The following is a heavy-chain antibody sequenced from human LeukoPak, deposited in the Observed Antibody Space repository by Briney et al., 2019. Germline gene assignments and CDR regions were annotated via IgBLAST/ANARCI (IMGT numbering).Heavy chain of an antibody. CDR1: GFTFSTFW. CDR3: ARGRGTYGLYYFDY. Sequence: GGSLRLSCTASGFTFSTFWMTWVRQAPGKGLEWVAHIKQDGSEQYYVDSVKGRFTIFRDNAKNSLSLQMNSLRAEDTALYYCARGRGTYGLYYFDYGGEGSLVTVSS. V-gene: IGHV3-7*04. J-gene: IGHJ4*02. D-gene: IGHD3-10*01. CDR2: IKQDGSEQ.